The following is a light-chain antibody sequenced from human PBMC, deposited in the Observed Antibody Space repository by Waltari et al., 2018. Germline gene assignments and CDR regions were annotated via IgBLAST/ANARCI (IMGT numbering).Light chain of an antibody. CDR2: SVS. CDR1: QTIYNI. V-gene: IGKV1-39*01. Sequence: DIQLTQSPSPLSASVGPRVTITCRASQTIYNILNWYQHNPGKAPKLLGGSVSSLPTGVPLRFSGSGSETDFTLTITNLQLEDFSTCYCQQNYDSPRTFGPAIRVDFK. J-gene: IGKJ3*01. CDR3: QQNYDSPRT.